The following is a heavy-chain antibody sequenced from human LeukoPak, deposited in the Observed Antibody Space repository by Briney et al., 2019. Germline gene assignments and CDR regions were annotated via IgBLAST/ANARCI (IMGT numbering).Heavy chain of an antibody. CDR2: ISSNFRTI. CDR3: ARYDYVWGSYRRPGIDY. D-gene: IGHD3-16*02. J-gene: IGHJ4*02. CDR1: GFTFSSYS. Sequence: PGGSLRPSCAASGFTFSSYSMNWVRQAPGKGLEWISYISSNFRTIFYADSVQGRFTISRDNAENSLYLQMNSLRAEDTAVYYCARYDYVWGSYRRPGIDYWGQGTLVTVSS. V-gene: IGHV3-48*01.